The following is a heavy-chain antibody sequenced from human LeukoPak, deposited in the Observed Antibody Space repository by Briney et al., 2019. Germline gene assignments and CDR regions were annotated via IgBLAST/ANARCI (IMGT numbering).Heavy chain of an antibody. CDR3: ARAALVRYYYDSRTDAFDI. D-gene: IGHD3-22*01. V-gene: IGHV1-8*01. Sequence: VASVKVSCKASGYTFTSYDINWVRQATGQGLEWMGWMNPNSGNTGYAQKFQGRVTMTRNTSISTAYMELSSLRSEDTAVYYCARAALVRYYYDSRTDAFDIWGQGTTVTVSS. CDR1: GYTFTSYD. J-gene: IGHJ3*02. CDR2: MNPNSGNT.